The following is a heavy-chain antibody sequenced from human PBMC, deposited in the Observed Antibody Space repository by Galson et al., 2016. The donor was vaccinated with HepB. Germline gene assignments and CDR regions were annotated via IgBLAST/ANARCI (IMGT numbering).Heavy chain of an antibody. CDR2: IYSGGTT. CDR1: GFTFSDYY. CDR3: ARKGGIYSPWGY. J-gene: IGHJ4*02. Sequence: SLRLSCAASGFTFSDYYMNWVRQAPGKGLEWVSVIYSGGTTYYADSVKGRFTISRDNAKNSMYLQMNSLRAEDTAVYYCARKGGIYSPWGYWGQGTLVTVSS. D-gene: IGHD3-10*01. V-gene: IGHV3-53*01.